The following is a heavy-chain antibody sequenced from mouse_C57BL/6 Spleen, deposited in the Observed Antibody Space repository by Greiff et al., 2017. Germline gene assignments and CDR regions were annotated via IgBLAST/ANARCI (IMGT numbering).Heavy chain of an antibody. Sequence: VQLQQPGAELVRPGSSVKLSCKASGYTFTSYWMDWVKQRPGQGLEWIGNIYPSDSETHYNQKFKDKATLTVDKSSSTAYMQLSSLTSEDSAVYYCARVDDHDGGNYFDYWGQGTTLTVSS. V-gene: IGHV1-61*01. CDR3: ARVDDHDGGNYFDY. CDR2: IYPSDSET. CDR1: GYTFTSYW. D-gene: IGHD2-4*01. J-gene: IGHJ2*01.